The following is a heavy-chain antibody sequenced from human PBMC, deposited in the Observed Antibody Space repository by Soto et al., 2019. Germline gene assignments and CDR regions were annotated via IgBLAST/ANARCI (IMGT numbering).Heavy chain of an antibody. CDR2: INPSGGST. V-gene: IGHV1-46*01. CDR3: ARVRRSSGYYYGY. J-gene: IGHJ4*02. Sequence: ASVKVSCKASGYTFTSYGISWVRQAPGQGLEWMGIINPSGGSTSYAQKFQGRVTMTRDTSTSTVYMELSSLRSEDTAVYYCARVRRSSGYYYGYWGQGTPVTV. CDR1: GYTFTSYG. D-gene: IGHD3-22*01.